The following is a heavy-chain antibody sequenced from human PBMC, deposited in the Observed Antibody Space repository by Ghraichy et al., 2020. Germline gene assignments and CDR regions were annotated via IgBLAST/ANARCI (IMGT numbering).Heavy chain of an antibody. CDR1: GFTFSSYA. V-gene: IGHV3-23*01. J-gene: IGHJ4*02. CDR2: ISGSGGST. CDR3: AKEGELRYFDWLLFIGYFDY. D-gene: IGHD3-9*01. Sequence: GGSLRLSCAASGFTFSSYAMSWVRQAPGKGLEWVSAISGSGGSTYYADSVKGRFTISRDNSKNTLYLQMNSLRAEDTAVYYCAKEGELRYFDWLLFIGYFDYWGQGTLVTVSS.